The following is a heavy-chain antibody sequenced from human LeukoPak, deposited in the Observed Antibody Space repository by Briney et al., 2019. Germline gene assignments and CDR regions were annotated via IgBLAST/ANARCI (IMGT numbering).Heavy chain of an antibody. CDR1: GYSFTTYW. CDR3: ATGGYYMYYFEY. Sequence: GESLKISCKGSGYSFTTYWIGWVRQMPGNGLEWLGIIYPGDSDTRYSPSFQGQVSISADRSISTAYLQWGSLKASDTAMYYCATGGYYMYYFEYWGQGTLVSVSS. CDR2: IYPGDSDT. J-gene: IGHJ4*02. V-gene: IGHV5-51*01. D-gene: IGHD3-22*01.